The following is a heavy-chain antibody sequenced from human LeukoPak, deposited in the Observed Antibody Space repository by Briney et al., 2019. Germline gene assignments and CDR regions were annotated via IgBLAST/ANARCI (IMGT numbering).Heavy chain of an antibody. V-gene: IGHV1-2*02. J-gene: IGHJ6*02. Sequence: ASVKVSCKASGYTFTGYYMHWVRQAPGQGLEWMGWINPNSGGTNYAQKFQGRVTMTRDTSISTAYMELSRLRSDDTAVYHCARVGWYSSSWYPDYYYYYGMDVWGQGTTVTVSS. CDR1: GYTFTGYY. CDR3: ARVGWYSSSWYPDYYYYYGMDV. D-gene: IGHD6-13*01. CDR2: INPNSGGT.